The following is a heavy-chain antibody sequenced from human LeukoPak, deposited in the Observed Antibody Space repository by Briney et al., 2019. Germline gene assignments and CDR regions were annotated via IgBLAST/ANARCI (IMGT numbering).Heavy chain of an antibody. J-gene: IGHJ6*02. D-gene: IGHD3-10*01. CDR3: ARLWFGEPTGLNYYYGMDV. Sequence: GESLKISCKGSGYTFTTFWIGWVRQMPGKGLEWMGIIYPGDSDTRYSPSFQGHVTISVDKSINTAYVQWSSLRASDTAMYYCARLWFGEPTGLNYYYGMDVWGQGTTVTVSS. CDR1: GYTFTTFW. V-gene: IGHV5-51*01. CDR2: IYPGDSDT.